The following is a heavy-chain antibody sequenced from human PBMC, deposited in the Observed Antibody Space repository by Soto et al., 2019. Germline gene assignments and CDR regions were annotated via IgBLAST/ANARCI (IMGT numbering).Heavy chain of an antibody. Sequence: QLQLQESGPGLVKPSETLSLTCTVSGGSISSSSYYWGWIRQPPGKGLEWIGSIYYSGSTYYNPSLKSGGTIAVDTSKNQFSLKLSSVTAADTAVYYCARLAVAGTYYYYGMDVWGQGTTVTVSS. J-gene: IGHJ6*02. CDR3: ARLAVAGTYYYYGMDV. CDR2: IYYSGST. D-gene: IGHD6-19*01. CDR1: GGSISSSSYY. V-gene: IGHV4-39*01.